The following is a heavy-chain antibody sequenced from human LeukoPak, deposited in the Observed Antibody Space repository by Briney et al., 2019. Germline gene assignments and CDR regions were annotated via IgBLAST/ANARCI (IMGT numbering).Heavy chain of an antibody. Sequence: RPGGSLRLSCAASGFTFSSYAMHWVRQAPGKGLEWVAVISYDGSNKYYADSVKGRFTISRDNSKNTLYLQMNSLRAEDTAVYYCARDRSGITMVRGVTNWFDPWGQGTLVTVSS. J-gene: IGHJ5*02. V-gene: IGHV3-30*04. CDR2: ISYDGSNK. D-gene: IGHD3-10*01. CDR1: GFTFSSYA. CDR3: ARDRSGITMVRGVTNWFDP.